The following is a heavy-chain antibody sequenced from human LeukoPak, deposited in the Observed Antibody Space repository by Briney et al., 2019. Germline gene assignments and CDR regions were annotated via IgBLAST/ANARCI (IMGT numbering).Heavy chain of an antibody. V-gene: IGHV3-30*02. CDR1: GFTFSSYC. J-gene: IGHJ6*02. D-gene: IGHD3-9*01. CDR2: IRYDGSNK. CDR3: ARFPQLRHSLGHYYGMDV. Sequence: QSGGSLRLSCAASGFTFSSYCMHWVRQAPGKGLEWVAFIRYDGSNKYYADSVKGRFTISRDNSKNTLYLQMNSLRAEDTAVYYCARFPQLRHSLGHYYGMDVWGQGTTVTVSS.